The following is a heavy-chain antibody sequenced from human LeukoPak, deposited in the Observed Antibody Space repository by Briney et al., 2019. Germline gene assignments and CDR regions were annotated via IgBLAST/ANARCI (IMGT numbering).Heavy chain of an antibody. CDR1: GFTFNNYA. D-gene: IGHD3-9*01. CDR2: ISGSGSST. CDR3: AKCADIGILTAGDDY. Sequence: GGSLRLSCAAPGFTFNNYAISWVRQAPGKGLEWVSAISGSGSSTYYAGSVKGRFTISRDNSKNTVDLQMNSLRAEDTAVYYCAKCADIGILTAGDDYWGQGTLVTVSS. J-gene: IGHJ4*02. V-gene: IGHV3-23*01.